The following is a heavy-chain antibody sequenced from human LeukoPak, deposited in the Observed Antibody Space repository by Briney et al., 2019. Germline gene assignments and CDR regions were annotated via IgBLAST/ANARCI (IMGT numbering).Heavy chain of an antibody. V-gene: IGHV4-31*03. CDR3: ATLGYCSGGSCYSDY. CDR2: ISYSGTT. J-gene: IGHJ4*02. CDR1: GGSISSGGYY. D-gene: IGHD2-15*01. Sequence: SQTLSLTCTVSGGSISSGGYYWSWIRQHPGKGLEWIGYISYSGTTYYNPSLKSRVTISVDTSKNQFSLKLSSVTAAGTAVYYCATLGYCSGGSCYSDYWGQGTLVTVPS.